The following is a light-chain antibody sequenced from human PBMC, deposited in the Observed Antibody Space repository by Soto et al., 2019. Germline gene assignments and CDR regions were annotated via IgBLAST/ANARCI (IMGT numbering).Light chain of an antibody. CDR1: ISDVGNYNL. CDR3: CSFALRSTLI. V-gene: IGLV2-23*01. Sequence: HSALTQPASVSGSPGQSITISCTGTISDVGNYNLVSWYQQYPGKAPKLMIYEGGKRPSGVSNRFSGSKSGNTASLTISGLQAEDEADYYCCSFALRSTLIFGGGTKLTVL. CDR2: EGG. J-gene: IGLJ2*01.